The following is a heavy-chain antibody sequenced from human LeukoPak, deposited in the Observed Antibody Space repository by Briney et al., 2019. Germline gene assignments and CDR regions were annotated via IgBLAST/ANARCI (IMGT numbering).Heavy chain of an antibody. V-gene: IGHV4-4*07. D-gene: IGHD6-19*01. CDR3: ARVGSGWSFDY. Sequence: SETLSLTCTVSGGSISSYYWSWIRQPAGRGLEWIGRIQTSRSTNYNPSLKSRVTMSVDTSKNKFSLKVNSVTAADTAVYYCARVGSGWSFDYWGQGTLVTVSS. J-gene: IGHJ4*02. CDR2: IQTSRST. CDR1: GGSISSYY.